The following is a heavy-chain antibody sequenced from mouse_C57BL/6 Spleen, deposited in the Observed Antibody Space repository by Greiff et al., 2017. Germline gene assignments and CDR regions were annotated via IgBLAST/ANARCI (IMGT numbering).Heavy chain of an antibody. CDR1: GFTFSNYW. CDR3: TGPGSNYVGLVFFAY. V-gene: IGHV6-3*01. Sequence: EVQGVESGGGLVQPGGSMKLSCVASGFTFSNYWMNWVRQSPEKGLEWVAQIRLKSDNYATHYAESVKGRFTISRDDSKSSVYLQMNNLRAEDTGIYYCTGPGSNYVGLVFFAYWGQGTLVTVSA. J-gene: IGHJ3*01. CDR2: IRLKSDNYAT. D-gene: IGHD2-5*01.